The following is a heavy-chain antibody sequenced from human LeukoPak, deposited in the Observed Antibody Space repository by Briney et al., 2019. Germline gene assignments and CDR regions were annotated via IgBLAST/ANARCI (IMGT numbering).Heavy chain of an antibody. CDR2: ISYDGSNK. D-gene: IGHD6-19*01. Sequence: PGGSLRLSCAASGFTFSSYAMHWVRQAPGKGLEWVAVISYDGSNKYYADSVKGRFTISRDNSKNTLYLQVNSLRAEDTAVYYCARDLLGQWMVVAFDIWGQGTMVTVSS. J-gene: IGHJ3*02. CDR1: GFTFSSYA. CDR3: ARDLLGQWMVVAFDI. V-gene: IGHV3-30*04.